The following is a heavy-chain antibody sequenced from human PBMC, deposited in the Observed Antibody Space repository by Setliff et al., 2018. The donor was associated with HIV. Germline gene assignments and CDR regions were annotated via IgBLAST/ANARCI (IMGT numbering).Heavy chain of an antibody. CDR2: IHNSGST. J-gene: IGHJ4*02. CDR3: AKVGAYCSGGKCSSPYYFDF. CDR1: GGSISSYY. V-gene: IGHV4-59*01. D-gene: IGHD2-15*01. Sequence: SETLSLTCTVSGGSISSYYWSWIRQPPGKGLEWIGYIHNSGSTNSFSSLKRRVTLSLDTSKSQFSLRLTSVTAADTALYYCAKVGAYCSGGKCSSPYYFDFWGQGILVTVSS.